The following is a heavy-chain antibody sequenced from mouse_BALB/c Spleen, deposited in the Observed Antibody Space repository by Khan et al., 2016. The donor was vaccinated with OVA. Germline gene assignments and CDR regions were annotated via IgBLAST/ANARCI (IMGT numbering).Heavy chain of an antibody. Sequence: EVELVESGGDLVKPGGSLKLSCAASGFTFSSYGMSWVRLPPDTRQVWVATISSAGDYTYYPDNVKGRFSISRDNAKNTLYLQMSSLRSEDTAMFYCASHLTGSFAYWGQGTLVTVSA. CDR1: GFTFSSYG. D-gene: IGHD4-1*01. V-gene: IGHV5-6*01. J-gene: IGHJ3*01. CDR3: ASHLTGSFAY. CDR2: ISSAGDYT.